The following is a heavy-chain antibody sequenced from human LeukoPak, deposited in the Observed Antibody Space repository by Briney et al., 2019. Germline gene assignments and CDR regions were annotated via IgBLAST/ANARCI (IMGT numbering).Heavy chain of an antibody. CDR3: AKATWTSVGIAVAGTDY. CDR1: GFTFSSYA. Sequence: PGGSLRLSCAASGFTFSSYAMSWVRQAPGKGLERVSSISGSGGSTDYADSVKGRFTISRDNSKNTLYLQMNSLRAEDTAVYYCAKATWTSVGIAVAGTDYWGQGTLVTVSS. CDR2: ISGSGGST. D-gene: IGHD6-19*01. V-gene: IGHV3-23*01. J-gene: IGHJ4*02.